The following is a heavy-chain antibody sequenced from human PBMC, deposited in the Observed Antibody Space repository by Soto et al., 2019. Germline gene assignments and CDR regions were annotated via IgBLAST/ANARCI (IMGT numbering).Heavy chain of an antibody. V-gene: IGHV1-2*02. CDR2: INHNSGGT. J-gene: IGHJ6*02. CDR3: ARDLLGIAAAGSYGMDV. Sequence: QVQLVQSGAEVKKPGASVKVSCKASGYTFTGYYMHWVRQAPGQGLEWMGWINHNSGGTNYAQKFQGRVTMTRDTSISTGYMELSRLRSDDTAVYYCARDLLGIAAAGSYGMDVWGQGTTVTVSS. D-gene: IGHD6-13*01. CDR1: GYTFTGYY.